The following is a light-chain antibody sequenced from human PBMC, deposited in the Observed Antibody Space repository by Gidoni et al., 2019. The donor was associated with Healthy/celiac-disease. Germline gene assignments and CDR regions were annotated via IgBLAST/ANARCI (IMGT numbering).Light chain of an antibody. CDR3: QQYNNLPLSLT. V-gene: IGKV3-15*01. CDR2: GAS. CDR1: QSVSSN. Sequence: EIVMTQSPSTLSVPPGDRATLSCRASQSVSSNLAWYQQKPGQAPRLLIYGASTMATGIPARFSGSGSGTEFTFTISSLQSEDFAVYFCQQYNNLPLSLTFGGGTKVEIK. J-gene: IGKJ4*01.